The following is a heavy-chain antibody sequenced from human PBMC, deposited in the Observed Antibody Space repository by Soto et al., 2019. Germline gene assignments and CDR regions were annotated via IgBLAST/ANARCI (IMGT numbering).Heavy chain of an antibody. D-gene: IGHD6-13*01. CDR3: AKDPNYSSSWYSWFDP. Sequence: HPGGSLRLSCAASGFTFSSFGIHWVRQAPGKGLEWVAVITGGGSSKNYADSVKGRFTISRDNSKNTLYLQMNSLRAEDTAVYYCAKDPNYSSSWYSWFDPWGQGTLVTVSS. J-gene: IGHJ5*02. V-gene: IGHV3-30*18. CDR2: ITGGGSSK. CDR1: GFTFSSFG.